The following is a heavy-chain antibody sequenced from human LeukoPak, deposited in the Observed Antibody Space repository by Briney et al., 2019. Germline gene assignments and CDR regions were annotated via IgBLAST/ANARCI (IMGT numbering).Heavy chain of an antibody. CDR3: ASPQRGSGSYYSDY. CDR1: GCTFTDYY. CDR2: VNGNTGAT. D-gene: IGHD3-10*01. Sequence: ASVKVSCMASGCTFTDYYMHWVRQAPGQGLEWMGWVNGNTGATLYAQKFQGRATMSRDASITTAYMELRGLRSDDTAVYYCASPQRGSGSYYSDYWGQGTLITVSS. J-gene: IGHJ4*02. V-gene: IGHV1-2*02.